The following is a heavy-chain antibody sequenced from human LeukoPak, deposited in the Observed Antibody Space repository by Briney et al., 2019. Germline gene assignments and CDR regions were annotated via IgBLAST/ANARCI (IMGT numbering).Heavy chain of an antibody. CDR1: GGTFSSYA. D-gene: IGHD3-10*01. V-gene: IGHV1-69*06. CDR2: IIPIFGTT. J-gene: IGHJ4*02. CDR3: ARVGEYGSGSYLLY. Sequence: ASVKVSCKASGGTFSSYAISWVRQAPGQGLEWMGGIIPIFGTTNYAQKFQGRVTITADKSTSTAYMELSRLRSDDTAVYYCARVGEYGSGSYLLYWGQGTLVTVSS.